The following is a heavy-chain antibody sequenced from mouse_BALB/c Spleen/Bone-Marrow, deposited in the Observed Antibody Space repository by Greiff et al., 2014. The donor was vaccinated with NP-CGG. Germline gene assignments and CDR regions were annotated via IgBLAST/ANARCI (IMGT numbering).Heavy chain of an antibody. V-gene: IGHV1-74*01. CDR3: ARTFQPRRAMDY. CDR1: DYTFTSYC. J-gene: IGHJ4*01. CDR2: IDPSNSET. Sequence: VKLMESGPELVRPGASVKMSCKASDYTFTSYCMHWVKQRPGQGLEWIGMIDPSNSETRLNQKFKDKATLNVDKSPNTAYMHLSSLTSEDSAVYYCARTFQPRRAMDYWGQGSSVTVSS. D-gene: IGHD6-1*01.